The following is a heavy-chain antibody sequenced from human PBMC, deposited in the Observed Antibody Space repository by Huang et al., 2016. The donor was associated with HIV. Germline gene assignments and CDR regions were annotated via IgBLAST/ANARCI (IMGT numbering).Heavy chain of an antibody. J-gene: IGHJ4*02. CDR3: ARGQLGSYGDYDVLY. D-gene: IGHD4-17*01. CDR1: GGTFSKYA. Sequence: QVQLVQSGAEVKTPGSSVKVSCKASGGTFSKYAISWVRQAPGQGLEWMGGISPMFGTPNYARKFQGRVTITADDSTSTTYVEVSSLRSEDTALYYCARGQLGSYGDYDVLYWGQGTLVTVSP. V-gene: IGHV1-69*13. CDR2: ISPMFGTP.